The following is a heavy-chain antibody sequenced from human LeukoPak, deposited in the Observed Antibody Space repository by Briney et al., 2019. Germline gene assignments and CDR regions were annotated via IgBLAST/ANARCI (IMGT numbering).Heavy chain of an antibody. CDR2: VYSSGGS. Sequence: SETLSLTCSVSGVSISSSNYYWVWIRQPPGKGLVWIGNVYSSGGSRYNPSLQSRVTFSVDTPNNQFSLKLISVTAADTAVYYCARRSRGGGEPYYYYYMDVWGKGTTVTVSS. J-gene: IGHJ6*03. D-gene: IGHD1-14*01. CDR1: GVSISSSNYY. CDR3: ARRSRGGGEPYYYYYMDV. V-gene: IGHV4-39*01.